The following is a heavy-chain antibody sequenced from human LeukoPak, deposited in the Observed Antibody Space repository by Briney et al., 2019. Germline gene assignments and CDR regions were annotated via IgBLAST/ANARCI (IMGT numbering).Heavy chain of an antibody. CDR1: GGSISSGDYY. J-gene: IGHJ5*02. CDR2: IYYSGST. CDR3: ARNGGYRDNRFDP. Sequence: KPSETLSLTCTVSGGSISSGDYYWSWIRQPPGKGLEWIGYIYYSGSTYYNPSLKSRVTISVDTSKNQFSLKLSSVTAADTAVYYCARNGGYRDNRFDPWGQGTLVTVSS. V-gene: IGHV4-30-4*08. D-gene: IGHD3-16*02.